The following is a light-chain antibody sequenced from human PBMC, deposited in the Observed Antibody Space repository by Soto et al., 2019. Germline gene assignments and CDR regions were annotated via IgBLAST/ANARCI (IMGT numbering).Light chain of an antibody. V-gene: IGKV1-5*03. J-gene: IGKJ1*01. Sequence: IQMTQSPSSLSASVGDRVTITCRASQSISSWLAWYQQKPGKAPKLLIYKASTLQSGVPSRFSGSGSGTEFTLAISSLQPDDSATYYCQQYNDNWTFGQGPKVDIK. CDR2: KAS. CDR1: QSISSW. CDR3: QQYNDNWT.